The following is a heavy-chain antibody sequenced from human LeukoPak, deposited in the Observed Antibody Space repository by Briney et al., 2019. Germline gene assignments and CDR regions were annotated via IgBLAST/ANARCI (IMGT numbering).Heavy chain of an antibody. CDR1: GFTFSSYE. V-gene: IGHV3-48*03. D-gene: IGHD4-17*01. CDR2: ISSSGSTT. Sequence: GGSLRLSCAASGFTFSSYEINWVRQAPGKGLEWVSYISSSGSTTYYADSVKGRFTVSRDNAKNSLYLQMNSLRAEDTAVYYCARVESTVTTLDYWGQGTLVTVSS. CDR3: ARVESTVTTLDY. J-gene: IGHJ4*02.